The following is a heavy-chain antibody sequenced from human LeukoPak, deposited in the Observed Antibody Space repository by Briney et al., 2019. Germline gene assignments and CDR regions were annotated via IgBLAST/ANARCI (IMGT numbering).Heavy chain of an antibody. Sequence: GGSLRLSCAASGFTFSSYSMNWVRQAPGKGLEWVSYISSSSSTIYYADSVKGRFTISRDNAKNSLYLQMNSLRAEDTAVYYCARPKWSYFIGLIDYWGQGTLVTVSS. D-gene: IGHD1-26*01. V-gene: IGHV3-48*01. CDR2: ISSSSSTI. J-gene: IGHJ4*02. CDR1: GFTFSSYS. CDR3: ARPKWSYFIGLIDY.